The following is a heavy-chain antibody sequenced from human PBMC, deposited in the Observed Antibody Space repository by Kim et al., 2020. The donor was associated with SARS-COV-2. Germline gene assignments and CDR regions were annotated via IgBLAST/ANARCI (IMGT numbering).Heavy chain of an antibody. CDR1: GFTFSNYG. J-gene: IGHJ6*02. CDR2: IWYDGSNE. Sequence: GGSLRLSCAASGFTFSNYGMHWVRQAPGKGLEWVAIIWYDGSNEYYADSVKGRFTITRDNPKSTLYLHMNSLRAEDTAVYYCAKDPGYFYGSGSYDNYYYGMDVWGQGTSVTVSS. D-gene: IGHD3-10*01. CDR3: AKDPGYFYGSGSYDNYYYGMDV. V-gene: IGHV3-33*06.